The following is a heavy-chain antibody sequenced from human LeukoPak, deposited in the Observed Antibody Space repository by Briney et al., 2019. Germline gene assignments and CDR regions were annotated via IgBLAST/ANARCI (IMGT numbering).Heavy chain of an antibody. Sequence: PSETLSLTCTVSGGSISSYYWSWIRQPPGKGLEWIGYIYYSGSTNYNPSLKSRVTISVDTSKNQFSLKLSSVTAADTAAYYCARHACSGGSCYFFDYWGQGTLVTVSS. CDR3: ARHACSGGSCYFFDY. CDR2: IYYSGST. J-gene: IGHJ4*02. D-gene: IGHD2-15*01. V-gene: IGHV4-59*08. CDR1: GGSISSYY.